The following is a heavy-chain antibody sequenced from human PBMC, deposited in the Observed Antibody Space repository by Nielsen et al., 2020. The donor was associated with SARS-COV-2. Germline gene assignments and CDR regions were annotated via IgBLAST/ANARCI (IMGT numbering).Heavy chain of an antibody. D-gene: IGHD6-6*01. CDR1: GFTFSSYW. CDR3: ARERTEYRYYYYGMDV. V-gene: IGHV3-74*01. J-gene: IGHJ6*02. Sequence: GESLKISCAASGFTFSSYWMHWVRQAPGKGLVWVSRINSDGSSTSYADSVKGRFTISRDNAKNTLYLQMNSLRAEDTAVYYCARERTEYRYYYYGMDVWGQGATVTVSS. CDR2: INSDGSST.